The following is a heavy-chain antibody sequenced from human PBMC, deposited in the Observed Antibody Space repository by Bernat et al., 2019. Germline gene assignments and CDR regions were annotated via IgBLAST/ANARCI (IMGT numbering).Heavy chain of an antibody. D-gene: IGHD2/OR15-2a*01. CDR3: AGHLAPGTTRSLDY. V-gene: IGHV4-39*01. J-gene: IGHJ4*02. CDR2: FYYTGST. Sequence: QLQLQESGPGLVKPSETLSLTCSVSGGSISNRIYYWAWIRQPPGKGLESIGNFYYTGSTSYIPSLNNRVPISVDTSKDQFFLKLRAVTAADTAVYYCAGHLAPGTTRSLDYWGQGALVTVSS. CDR1: GGSISNRIYY.